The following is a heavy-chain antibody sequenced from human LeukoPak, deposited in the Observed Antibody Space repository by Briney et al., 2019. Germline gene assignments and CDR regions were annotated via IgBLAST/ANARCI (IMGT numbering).Heavy chain of an antibody. CDR3: ARDGVRSRLGYCSGGSCYSWWFDP. CDR1: GGTFSSYA. Sequence: SVKVSCKASGGTFSSYAISWVRQAPGQGLEWMGGIIPIFGTANYAQKFQGRVTITADESTSTAYMELSSLRSEDTAVYYCARDGVRSRLGYCSGGSCYSWWFDPWGQGTLVTVSS. D-gene: IGHD2-15*01. J-gene: IGHJ5*02. V-gene: IGHV1-69*13. CDR2: IIPIFGTA.